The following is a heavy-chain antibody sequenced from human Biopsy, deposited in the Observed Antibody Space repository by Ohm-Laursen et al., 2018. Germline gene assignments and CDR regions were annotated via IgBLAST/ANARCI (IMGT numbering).Heavy chain of an antibody. V-gene: IGHV3-30*03. CDR3: ARDGKRWDYSTYFSWHFDL. D-gene: IGHD4-11*01. Sequence: SLRLSCSASGFTFTSYAMHWVRQAPGKGLEWVAVISYDGSGEYYSDSLQGRFIISRDNPKNTVDLQMNSLRAEDTAVYFCARDGKRWDYSTYFSWHFDLWGRGTLVTVSS. CDR1: GFTFTSYA. CDR2: ISYDGSGE. J-gene: IGHJ2*01.